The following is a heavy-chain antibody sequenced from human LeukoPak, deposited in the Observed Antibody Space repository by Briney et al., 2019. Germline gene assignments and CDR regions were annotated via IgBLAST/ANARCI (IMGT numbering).Heavy chain of an antibody. CDR1: GGSITDYY. Sequence: SETLSLTCTVSGGSITDYYWSWIRHSSGKGLEWIGYMYYSGSAYYSPSLKTRVTISVDTSKNQFSLKLTSVTAADTAVYYCARESIAANDFDHWGQGTLVTVSS. J-gene: IGHJ4*02. CDR3: ARESIAANDFDH. CDR2: MYYSGSA. D-gene: IGHD6-6*01. V-gene: IGHV4-59*12.